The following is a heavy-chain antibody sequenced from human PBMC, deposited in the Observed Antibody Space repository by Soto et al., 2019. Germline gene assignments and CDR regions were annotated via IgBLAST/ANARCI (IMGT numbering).Heavy chain of an antibody. D-gene: IGHD3-10*01. CDR2: ISGSGDST. Sequence: PGGSLRLSCAASGFTFITYAMTWVRQVPGKGLEWVSTISGSGDSTYYADSVKGRFTISRDNSKSTVHLQMKNLRVEDTAVYYCARDFRLMVGGAGFDYWGQGVSVTVSS. V-gene: IGHV3-23*01. J-gene: IGHJ4*02. CDR1: GFTFITYA. CDR3: ARDFRLMVGGAGFDY.